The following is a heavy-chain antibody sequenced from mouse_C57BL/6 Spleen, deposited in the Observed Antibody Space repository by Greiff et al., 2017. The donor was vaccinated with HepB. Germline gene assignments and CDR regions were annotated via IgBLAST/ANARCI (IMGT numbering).Heavy chain of an antibody. CDR2: INPSNGGT. Sequence: VKLQQPGTELVKPGASVKLSCKASGYTFTSYWMHWVKQRPGQGLEWIGNINPSNGGTNYNEKFKSKATLTVDKSSSTAYMQLSSLTSEDSAVYYCAAEPSNWDWFAYWGQGTLVTVSA. D-gene: IGHD4-1*01. CDR1: GYTFTSYW. CDR3: AAEPSNWDWFAY. J-gene: IGHJ3*01. V-gene: IGHV1-53*01.